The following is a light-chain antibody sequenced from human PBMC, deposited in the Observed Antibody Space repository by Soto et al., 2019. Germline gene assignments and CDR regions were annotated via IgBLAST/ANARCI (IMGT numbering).Light chain of an antibody. V-gene: IGKV3-11*01. CDR1: QSVSSY. CDR2: DAS. CDR3: QQRSNWPRT. J-gene: IGKJ2*01. Sequence: EIVLTQSPATLSLSPGERATLSCRASQSVSSYLAWYQQKPGQAPRLLIYDASNRATGIPARFSGSGSGTDFALTISSLAPEDVAEYYCQQRSNWPRTFGQGTKLEIK.